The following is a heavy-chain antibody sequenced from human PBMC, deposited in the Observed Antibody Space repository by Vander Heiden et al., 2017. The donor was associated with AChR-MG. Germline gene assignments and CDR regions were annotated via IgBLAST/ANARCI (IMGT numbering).Heavy chain of an antibody. CDR1: GFTFSNSG. J-gene: IGHJ4*02. V-gene: IGHV3-30*18. CDR3: AKADGNYFDY. CDR2: TSYDGSNT. D-gene: IGHD4-17*01. Sequence: QVQLVEFGGGVVQPGRSLRLSCVASGFTFSNSGMHWVRQAPGKGLEWVAVTSYDGSNTYYADSVKGRFTISRDNSKNTLYLQMNSLRAEDTAVYYCAKADGNYFDYWGQGTLVTVSS.